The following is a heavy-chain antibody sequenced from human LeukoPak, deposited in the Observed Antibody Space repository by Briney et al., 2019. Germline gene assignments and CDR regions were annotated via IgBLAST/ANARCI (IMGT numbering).Heavy chain of an antibody. J-gene: IGHJ5*02. D-gene: IGHD4-17*01. V-gene: IGHV3-74*01. CDR1: GFIFSSYW. Sequence: GGSLRLSCAASGFIFSSYWMHWVRQAPGKGLVWVSRIKSDGTSTNYADSVKGRFTISRDNAKNSLYLQMNSLRADDTAVYYCARVRTYGEHQFDPWGQGTLVTVSS. CDR3: ARVRTYGEHQFDP. CDR2: IKSDGTST.